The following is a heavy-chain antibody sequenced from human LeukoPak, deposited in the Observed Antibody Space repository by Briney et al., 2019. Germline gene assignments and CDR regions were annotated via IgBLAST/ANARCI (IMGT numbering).Heavy chain of an antibody. J-gene: IGHJ4*02. Sequence: PGGSLRLSCAASGFTFSSYSMNWVRQAPGKGLERVSYISSSSSTIYYADAVKGRFTISRDNSKNTLSLHMNNLRPEDTAIYYCAKDFMGLSRFDYWGQGTLVTVSS. CDR2: ISSSSSTI. CDR3: AKDFMGLSRFDY. D-gene: IGHD1-26*01. CDR1: GFTFSSYS. V-gene: IGHV3-48*01.